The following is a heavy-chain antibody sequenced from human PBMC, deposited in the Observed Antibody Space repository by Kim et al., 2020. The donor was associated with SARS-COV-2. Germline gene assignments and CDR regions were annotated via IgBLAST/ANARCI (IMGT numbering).Heavy chain of an antibody. D-gene: IGHD6-13*01. CDR2: ISSSSSYI. V-gene: IGHV3-21*01. CDR1: GFTFSSYS. CDR3: ARGGSAAAAGTANDY. J-gene: IGHJ4*02. Sequence: GGSLRLSCAASGFTFSSYSMNWVRQAPGKGLEWVSSISSSSSYIYYADSVKGRLTISRDNAKNSLYLQMNSLRAEDPAVYYCARGGSAAAAGTANDYWGQGTLVTVSS.